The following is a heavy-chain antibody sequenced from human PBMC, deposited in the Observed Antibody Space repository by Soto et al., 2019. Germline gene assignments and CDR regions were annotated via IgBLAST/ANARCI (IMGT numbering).Heavy chain of an antibody. J-gene: IGHJ6*03. V-gene: IGHV1-69*08. CDR3: ARDRPGTDYYYYMDV. Sequence: QVQLVQSGAEVKKPGSSVKVSCKASGGTFSSYTISWVRQAPGQGLEWMGRIIPILGIANYAQKFQGRVTITADKSTSTAYMELSRLRSEDTAVYYCARDRPGTDYYYYMDVWGKGTTVTVSS. D-gene: IGHD1-7*01. CDR2: IIPILGIA. CDR1: GGTFSSYT.